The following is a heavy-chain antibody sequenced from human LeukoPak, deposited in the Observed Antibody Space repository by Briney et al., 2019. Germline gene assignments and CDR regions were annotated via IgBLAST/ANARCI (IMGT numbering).Heavy chain of an antibody. Sequence: PGGSLRLSCAASGFTFSSYSMNWVRQAPGKGLEWVSYISSSSSTIYYADSVKGRFTISRDNAKNSLYLQMNSLRAEDTAVYYCARDGGRSPMIVVVPSVDYWGQGTLVTVSS. V-gene: IGHV3-48*01. J-gene: IGHJ4*02. CDR1: GFTFSSYS. CDR3: ARDGGRSPMIVVVPSVDY. CDR2: ISSSSSTI. D-gene: IGHD3-22*01.